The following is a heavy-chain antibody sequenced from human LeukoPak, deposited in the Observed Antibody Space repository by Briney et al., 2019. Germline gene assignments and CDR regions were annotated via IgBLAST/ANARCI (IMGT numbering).Heavy chain of an antibody. CDR3: ARASWISIADAVW. Sequence: GGSLRLSCAASGFSFSSNAMSWVRQAPARGLEWVSSIRGNGDTLYADSVKGRFTLSRDDSRNTVYLHQNNVGVEHSAVYYCARASWISIADAVWWRRGTLVTVSS. D-gene: IGHD2-2*03. CDR2: IRGNGDT. CDR1: GFSFSSNA. J-gene: IGHJ4*02. V-gene: IGHV3-23*01.